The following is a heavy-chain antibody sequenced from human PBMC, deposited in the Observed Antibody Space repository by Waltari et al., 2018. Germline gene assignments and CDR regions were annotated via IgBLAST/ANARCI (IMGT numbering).Heavy chain of an antibody. CDR1: GGSFSGYY. Sequence: QVQLQQWGAGLLKPSETLSLTCAVYGGSFSGYYWSWIRQPPGKGLGWIGEINHSGSTNYNPSLKSRVTISVDTSKNQFSLKLSSVTAADTAVYYCARGPYYDFWSGYYTSAAFDYWGQGTLVTVSS. D-gene: IGHD3-3*01. CDR2: INHSGST. CDR3: ARGPYYDFWSGYYTSAAFDY. J-gene: IGHJ4*02. V-gene: IGHV4-34*01.